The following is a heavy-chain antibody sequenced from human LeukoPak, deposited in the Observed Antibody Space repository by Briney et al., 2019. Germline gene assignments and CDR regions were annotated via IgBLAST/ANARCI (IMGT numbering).Heavy chain of an antibody. CDR1: GFSFDDYA. V-gene: IGHV3-9*03. Sequence: GRSLRLSCAASGFSFDDYAMHWVRQAPGKGLEWVSGINWNGAKIGYADSVKGRFKISRDNAKNSLYLQMNSLRAEDMALYYCAKDKGDFWSGYPMDVWGKGTTVTVSS. D-gene: IGHD3-3*01. CDR3: AKDKGDFWSGYPMDV. J-gene: IGHJ6*03. CDR2: INWNGAKI.